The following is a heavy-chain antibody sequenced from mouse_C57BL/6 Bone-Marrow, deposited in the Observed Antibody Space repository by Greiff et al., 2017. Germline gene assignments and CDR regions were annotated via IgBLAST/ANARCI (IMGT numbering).Heavy chain of an antibody. CDR3: AIHFPDGYHYVDY. Sequence: EVQRVESGGDLVKPGGSLKLSCAASGFTFSSYGLSWVRQPPDKRLEWVATLSSGGSYTYYPDSVTGRFTISRDNAKNTLYLQMISLKSEDTAMYYCAIHFPDGYHYVDYWGQGTTRTVSS. D-gene: IGHD2-3*01. CDR2: LSSGGSYT. J-gene: IGHJ2*01. CDR1: GFTFSSYG. V-gene: IGHV5-6*01.